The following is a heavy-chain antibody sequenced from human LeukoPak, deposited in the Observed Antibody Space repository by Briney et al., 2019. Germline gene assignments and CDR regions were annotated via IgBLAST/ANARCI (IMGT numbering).Heavy chain of an antibody. J-gene: IGHJ5*02. Sequence: GASVKVSCKASGGTFTSYDINWVRQATGQGLEWMGWMNPNSGNTGYAQKFQGRVTITRNTSISTAYMELSSLRSEDTAVYYCARGHKNKLYYDFWSGYERALNWFDPWGQGTLVTVSS. D-gene: IGHD3-3*01. CDR1: GGTFTSYD. CDR2: MNPNSGNT. V-gene: IGHV1-8*03. CDR3: ARGHKNKLYYDFWSGYERALNWFDP.